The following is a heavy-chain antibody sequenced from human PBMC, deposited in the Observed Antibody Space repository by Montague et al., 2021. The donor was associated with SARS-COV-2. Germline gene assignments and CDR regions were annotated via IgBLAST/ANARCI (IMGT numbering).Heavy chain of an antibody. J-gene: IGHJ4*02. CDR1: GGSISGSEYN. D-gene: IGHD3/OR15-3a*01. V-gene: IGHV4-39*07. Sequence: SETLSLTCTVSGGSISGSEYNWGWIRQPPGKGLEWIGSVDHSGNTNYNPSLETRVTISVDTSKNQFSLKLNSVTAADTAVYYCGRGLVWGQGALVTVSS. CDR2: VDHSGNT. CDR3: GRGLV.